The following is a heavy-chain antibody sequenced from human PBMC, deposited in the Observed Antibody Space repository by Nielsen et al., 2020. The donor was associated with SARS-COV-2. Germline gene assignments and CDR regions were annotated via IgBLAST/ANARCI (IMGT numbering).Heavy chain of an antibody. CDR2: IYYSGST. V-gene: IGHV4-61*06. D-gene: IGHD3-10*01. J-gene: IGHJ5*02. Sequence: WIRQPPGKGLEWIGYIYYSGSTNYNPSLKSRVTISVDTSKNQFSLKLSSVTAADTAVYYCARGYGGRSRTMVRGVRVENWFDPWGQGTLVTVSS. CDR3: ARGYGGRSRTMVRGVRVENWFDP.